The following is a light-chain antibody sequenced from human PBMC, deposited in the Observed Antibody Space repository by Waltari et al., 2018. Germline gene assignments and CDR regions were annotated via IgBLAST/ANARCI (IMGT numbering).Light chain of an antibody. Sequence: EIVLTQSPGTLSLSPGERATLSCRASQSVSSSYLAWYQQNHGQAPRLLIYGASSRAAGIPDRFSGSGSGADFTLTISRLEPEDFAVYYCQLYGISFYTFGQGTKLEIK. CDR1: QSVSSSY. CDR3: QLYGISFYT. CDR2: GAS. J-gene: IGKJ2*01. V-gene: IGKV3-20*01.